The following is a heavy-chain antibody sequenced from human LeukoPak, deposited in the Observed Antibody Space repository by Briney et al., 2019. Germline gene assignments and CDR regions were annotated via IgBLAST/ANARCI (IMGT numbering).Heavy chain of an antibody. CDR3: ARHYCSSTSCYYYFDY. V-gene: IGHV4-34*01. J-gene: IGHJ4*02. CDR1: GGSFSGYY. D-gene: IGHD2-2*01. Sequence: KTSETLSLTCAVYGGSFSGYYWTWIRQPPGKGLEWIGEINHSGYTNYNPSLKGRVTISVDTSKNQFSLKLSSVTAADTAVYYCARHYCSSTSCYYYFDYWGQGTLVTVSS. CDR2: INHSGYT.